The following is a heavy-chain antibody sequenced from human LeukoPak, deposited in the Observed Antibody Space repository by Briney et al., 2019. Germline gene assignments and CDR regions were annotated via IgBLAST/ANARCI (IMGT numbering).Heavy chain of an antibody. Sequence: GGSLRLSCAASGFTVSTNYMNWVRQAPGKGLEWVAVISYDGSNTYYADSVKGRFTISRDNSKNMLYLQMNSLRAEDTAVYYCAKPYYYGSRSYMDYWGQGTLVTVSS. CDR1: GFTVSTNY. D-gene: IGHD3-10*01. V-gene: IGHV3-30*18. J-gene: IGHJ4*02. CDR3: AKPYYYGSRSYMDY. CDR2: ISYDGSNT.